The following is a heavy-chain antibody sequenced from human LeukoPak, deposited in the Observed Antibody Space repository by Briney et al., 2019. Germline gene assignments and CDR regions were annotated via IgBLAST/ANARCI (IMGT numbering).Heavy chain of an antibody. CDR1: GHTFTGYY. D-gene: IGHD3-22*01. CDR3: ASDYYDSSGYPDY. V-gene: IGHV1-2*02. Sequence: ASVKVSCKASGHTFTGYYMHWVRQAPGQGLEWMGWINPNSGGTNYAQKFQGRVTMTRDTSISTAYMELSRLRSDDTAVYYCASDYYDSSGYPDYWGQGTLVTVSS. J-gene: IGHJ4*02. CDR2: INPNSGGT.